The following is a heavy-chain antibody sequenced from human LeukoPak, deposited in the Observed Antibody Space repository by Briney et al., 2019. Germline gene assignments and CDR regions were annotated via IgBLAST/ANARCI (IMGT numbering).Heavy chain of an antibody. Sequence: SETLSLTCIVSGGSITSDSYYWVWVRQPPGKGLEWTGSIKYGGTTFYSSSLQSRITLSMDASKNQFSLRLTSVTAADTAVYYCARLGTYSGNLFDNWGQGTLVTVSS. D-gene: IGHD5-12*01. CDR2: IKYGGTT. CDR3: ARLGTYSGNLFDN. CDR1: GGSITSDSYY. J-gene: IGHJ4*02. V-gene: IGHV4-39*01.